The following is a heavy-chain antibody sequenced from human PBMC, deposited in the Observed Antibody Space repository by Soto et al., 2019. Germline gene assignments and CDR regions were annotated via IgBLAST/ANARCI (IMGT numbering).Heavy chain of an antibody. CDR2: IYQSGST. CDR1: GGSITNESYS. CDR3: ARGSPDAFKT. J-gene: IGHJ3*02. Sequence: QLQLQESGSGLVKPSQTLSLTCTVSGGSITNESYSWSWIRQSPGGGLEWIGYIYQSGSTNYNPSLQSRVTISIDTSKNPFSLKLTSVTAADTAVYYCARGSPDAFKTWGQGTMVTVSS. V-gene: IGHV4-30-2*06.